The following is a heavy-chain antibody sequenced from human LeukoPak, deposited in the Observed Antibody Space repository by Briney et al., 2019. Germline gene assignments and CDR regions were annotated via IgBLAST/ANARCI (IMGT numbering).Heavy chain of an antibody. CDR1: GFTFDDYG. CDR2: INWNGGST. CDR3: ARGGTTDYFDY. J-gene: IGHJ4*02. D-gene: IGHD4-17*01. Sequence: PGVSLRLPCAASGFTFDDYGMSWVRQAPGKGLEWVSGINWNGGSTGYADSVKGRFTISRDNAKNSLYLQMNSLRAEDTALYYCARGGTTDYFDYWGQGNLVTVSS. V-gene: IGHV3-20*04.